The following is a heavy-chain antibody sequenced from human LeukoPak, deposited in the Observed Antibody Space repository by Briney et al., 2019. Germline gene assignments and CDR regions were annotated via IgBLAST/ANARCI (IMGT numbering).Heavy chain of an antibody. J-gene: IGHJ6*02. CDR1: GGTFSSYA. CDR3: ARDLGRYDSSGYYYGNYYYYGMDV. CDR2: IIPILGIA. Sequence: SVKVSCKASGGTFSSYAISWVRQAPGQGLEWMGRIIPILGIANYAQKSQGRVTITADKSTSTAYMELSSLRSEDTAVYYCARDLGRYDSSGYYYGNYYYYGMDVWGQGTTVTVSS. D-gene: IGHD3-22*01. V-gene: IGHV1-69*04.